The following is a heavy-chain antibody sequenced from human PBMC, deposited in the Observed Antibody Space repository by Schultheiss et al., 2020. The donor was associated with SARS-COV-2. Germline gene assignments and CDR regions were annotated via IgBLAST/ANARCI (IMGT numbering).Heavy chain of an antibody. Sequence: SVKVSCKASGGTFSSYAISWVRQAPGQGLEWMGGIIPIFGTANYAQKFQGRVTITADKSTSTAYMELSNLRSEDTAVYYCASAVSYLTGTHYYYYYGMDVWGQGTTVTVSS. V-gene: IGHV1-69*06. CDR2: IIPIFGTA. CDR1: GGTFSSYA. J-gene: IGHJ6*02. CDR3: ASAVSYLTGTHYYYYYGMDV. D-gene: IGHD1-14*01.